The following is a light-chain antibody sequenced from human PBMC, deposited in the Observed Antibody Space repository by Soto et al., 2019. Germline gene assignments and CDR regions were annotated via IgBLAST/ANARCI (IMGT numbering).Light chain of an antibody. V-gene: IGKV3D-20*01. CDR1: QSVSGYY. CDR3: QQYGSSPIT. CDR2: DAS. J-gene: IGKJ5*01. Sequence: VLTQSPATLSLSPGERATLSCGASQSVSGYYLAWYQQEPGLAPRLLIYDASSRATGSPDRFSGSGSGTDFTLTISRLEPEDFAVYYCQQYGSSPITFGQGTRLEIK.